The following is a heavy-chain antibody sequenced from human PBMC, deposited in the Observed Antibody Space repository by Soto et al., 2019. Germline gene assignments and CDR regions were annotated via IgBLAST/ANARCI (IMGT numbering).Heavy chain of an antibody. CDR1: GGTFSSYA. V-gene: IGHV1-69*01. J-gene: IGHJ5*02. Sequence: QVQLVQSGAEVQKPGSSVKVSCKASGGTFSSYAISWVRQAPGQGLEWMGGIIPIFGTANYAQKFQGRVTITADESTSTAYMELSSLRSEDTAVYYCAREYCSSTSCYLSGWFDPWGQGTLVTVSS. CDR3: AREYCSSTSCYLSGWFDP. D-gene: IGHD2-2*01. CDR2: IIPIFGTA.